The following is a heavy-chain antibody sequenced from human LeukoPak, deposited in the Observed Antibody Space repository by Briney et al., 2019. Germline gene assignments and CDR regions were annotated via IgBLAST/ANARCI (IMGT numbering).Heavy chain of an antibody. V-gene: IGHV4-39*01. J-gene: IGHJ5*02. Sequence: SETLSLTCTVSGGSISSSSYYWGWIRQPPGKGLEWIGSIFHSGNTYYNPSLKSRVTISVDTSKNKFSLRLSSVTAADTAVYYCARHQYCTDDICTAGGWFDPWGQGTLVTVSS. D-gene: IGHD2-8*01. CDR1: GGSISSSSYY. CDR3: ARHQYCTDDICTAGGWFDP. CDR2: IFHSGNT.